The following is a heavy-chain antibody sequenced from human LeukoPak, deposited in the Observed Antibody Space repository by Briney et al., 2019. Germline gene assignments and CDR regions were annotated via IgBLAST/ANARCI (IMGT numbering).Heavy chain of an antibody. Sequence: PSETLSLTCTVSGGSISSGTYYWGWVRQSPGEGLEWIGSIYYSGSTYYNPSLMSRVTISVDTSKNQFFLRLNSVTAADTAVYYCARHYDDFWCGFPTPFDYWGQGTLVTVSS. V-gene: IGHV4-39*01. CDR1: GGSISSGTYY. D-gene: IGHD3-3*01. CDR3: ARHYDDFWCGFPTPFDY. J-gene: IGHJ4*02. CDR2: IYYSGST.